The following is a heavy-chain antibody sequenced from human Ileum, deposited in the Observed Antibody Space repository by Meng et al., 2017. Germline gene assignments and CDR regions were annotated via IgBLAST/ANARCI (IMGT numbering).Heavy chain of an antibody. Sequence: EPGPVLLNPSGALARRWHDSGSPISSIKWWGWVRQFPGKGLDWIGEIYQSGNTNYNPALNSRVTISLDKSKNQFYLNLNSVTDADTAIYYCARCQQYLVNNWFDPWGQGILVTVSS. CDR1: GSPISSIKW. V-gene: IGHV4-4*02. J-gene: IGHJ5*02. CDR2: IYQSGNT. D-gene: IGHD4-11*01. CDR3: ARCQQYLVNNWFDP.